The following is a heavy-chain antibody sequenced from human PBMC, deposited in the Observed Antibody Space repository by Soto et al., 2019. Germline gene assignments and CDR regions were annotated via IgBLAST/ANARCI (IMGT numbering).Heavy chain of an antibody. J-gene: IGHJ1*01. CDR3: ARGRRRGSYLTGCFFQS. CDR1: AGSFSDYY. Sequence: QVQLQQWGAGLLKPSETLSLTCAAKAGSFSDYYWSWIRQPPGKGLEWTGEINHSGNTKYNPTLKSRVTISVDSSKDQFSLKLCSVAAPATAVYYCARGRRRGSYLTGCFFQSWGQGSTVTVSS. D-gene: IGHD3-16*01. CDR2: INHSGNT. V-gene: IGHV4-34*01.